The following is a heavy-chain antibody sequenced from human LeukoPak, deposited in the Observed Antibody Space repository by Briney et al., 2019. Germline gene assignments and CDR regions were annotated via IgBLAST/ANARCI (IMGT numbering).Heavy chain of an antibody. J-gene: IGHJ4*02. CDR1: GYTLAELS. V-gene: IGHV1-24*01. Sequence: ASVKVSCKGSGYTLAELSMHWERQAPGKGLEWMGGFDPEDGETIYAQKFQGRVTMTEDTSTDTAYMELSSLRSEDTAAYYCATRIVGATPPYFDYWGQGTLVTVSS. CDR2: FDPEDGET. D-gene: IGHD1-26*01. CDR3: ATRIVGATPPYFDY.